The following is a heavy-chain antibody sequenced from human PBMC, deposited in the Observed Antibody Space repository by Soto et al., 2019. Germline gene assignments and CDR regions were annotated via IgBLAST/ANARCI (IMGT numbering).Heavy chain of an antibody. V-gene: IGHV4-59*08. CDR1: GGSISSYY. CDR3: ARHAPHKPSGYDWDYYFDY. CDR2: IYYSGST. Sequence: SETLSLTCTVSGGSISSYYWSWIRQPPGKGLEWIGYIYYSGSTNYNPSLKSRVTISVDTSKNQFSLKLSSVTAADTAVYYCARHAPHKPSGYDWDYYFDYWGQGTLVTVSS. J-gene: IGHJ4*02. D-gene: IGHD5-12*01.